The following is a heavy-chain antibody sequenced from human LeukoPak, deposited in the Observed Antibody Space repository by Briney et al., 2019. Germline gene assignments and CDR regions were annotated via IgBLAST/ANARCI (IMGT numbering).Heavy chain of an antibody. V-gene: IGHV3-30*02. J-gene: IGHJ2*01. CDR2: IRHDGSFK. CDR3: ARVRSEAATAYWYFDL. CDR1: GFAFNKYA. D-gene: IGHD6-25*01. Sequence: GGSLRLSCVASGFAFNKYAMHWVRQTPGKGLEWLTFIRHDGSFKEYADSVKGRFIISRDNSKNTLYLQMNSLRAEDTAVYYCARVRSEAATAYWYFDLWGRGTLVTVSS.